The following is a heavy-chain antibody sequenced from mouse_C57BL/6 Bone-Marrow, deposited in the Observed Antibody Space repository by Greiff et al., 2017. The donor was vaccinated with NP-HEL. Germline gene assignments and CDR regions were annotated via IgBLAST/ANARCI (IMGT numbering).Heavy chain of an antibody. CDR2: IDPEDGGT. CDR3: ASNLLWYAWFAY. CDR1: GFNIKDYY. V-gene: IGHV14-2*01. Sequence: VQLQQSGAELVKPGASVKLSCTASGFNIKDYYMHWVKQRTEQGLEWIGRIDPEDGGTKYAPKFQGKATITADTSSNTAYLQLSSLTSEDTAVYYCASNLLWYAWFAYWGQGTLVTVSA. J-gene: IGHJ3*01. D-gene: IGHD2-1*01.